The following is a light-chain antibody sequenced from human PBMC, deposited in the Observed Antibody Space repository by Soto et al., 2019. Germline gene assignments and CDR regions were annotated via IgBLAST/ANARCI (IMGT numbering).Light chain of an antibody. V-gene: IGKV3-15*01. J-gene: IGKJ1*01. CDR1: QSVSSN. Sequence: EIVMTQSPATLSVSPGQRPTLSCTARQSVSSNLALYQQKPGQAPRLLIYGASTRATGIPARFSGSGSGTEFTLTISSLQSQAFAAYYCQQYNNWPPQGTFGQGTKVDI. CDR3: QQYNNWPPQGT. CDR2: GAS.